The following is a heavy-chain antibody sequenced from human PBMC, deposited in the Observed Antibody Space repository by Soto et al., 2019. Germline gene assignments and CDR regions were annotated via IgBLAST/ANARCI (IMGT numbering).Heavy chain of an antibody. V-gene: IGHV4-30-4*01. Sequence: SETLSLTCTVSGGSISSGDYYWSWIRQPPGKGLEWIGYIYYTGSSDYNPSLKSRVIISVDTSKNQLSLKLSSVTAADTAVYFCARVLTGFSYYFDYWGQGTLVTVSS. J-gene: IGHJ4*02. CDR3: ARVLTGFSYYFDY. D-gene: IGHD3-9*01. CDR2: IYYTGSS. CDR1: GGSISSGDYY.